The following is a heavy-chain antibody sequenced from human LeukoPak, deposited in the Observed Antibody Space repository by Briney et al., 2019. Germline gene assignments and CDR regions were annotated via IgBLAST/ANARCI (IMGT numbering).Heavy chain of an antibody. CDR2: IYYSGST. V-gene: IGHV4-59*01. CDR3: ARAVISFGAAVAKGFDC. D-gene: IGHD3-16*01. CDR1: GGSFSTYY. Sequence: SETLSLTCTASGGSFSTYYWSWIRQPPGKGLEWIGYIYYSGSTDYNPSLKSRVTMSLDTSKNQFSLKLNSVTAADAAVYYCARAVISFGAAVAKGFDCWGQGTLVTVSS. J-gene: IGHJ4*02.